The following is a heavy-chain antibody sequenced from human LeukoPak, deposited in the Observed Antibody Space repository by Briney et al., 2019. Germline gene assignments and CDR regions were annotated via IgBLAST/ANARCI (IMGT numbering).Heavy chain of an antibody. Sequence: GGSLRLSCAASGFTFSSYAMSWVRQAPGKGLEWVSAISGSGGSTYYADSVKGRFTISRDNSKNTLYLQMNSLRAEDTAVYYCAKDIRGPPPRERAFDIWGLGTMVTVSS. CDR2: ISGSGGST. CDR3: AKDIRGPPPRERAFDI. CDR1: GFTFSSYA. V-gene: IGHV3-23*01. D-gene: IGHD1-26*01. J-gene: IGHJ3*02.